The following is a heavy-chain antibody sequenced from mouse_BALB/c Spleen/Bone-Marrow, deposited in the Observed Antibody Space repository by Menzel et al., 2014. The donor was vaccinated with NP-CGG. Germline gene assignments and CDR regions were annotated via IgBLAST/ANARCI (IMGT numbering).Heavy chain of an antibody. Sequence: QVQLQQSGAELVKPGASVKLSCKASGYTFTSYWMHWVKQRPGQGLEWIGEIDPSDSYTNYNQKFKGKATLTVDKSSSTAYMQLSSLTSEDSAVYFCARWLLRYYAMDDWGQGTSVTVSP. CDR1: GYTFTSYW. J-gene: IGHJ4*01. CDR2: IDPSDSYT. CDR3: ARWLLRYYAMDD. D-gene: IGHD2-3*01. V-gene: IGHV1-69*02.